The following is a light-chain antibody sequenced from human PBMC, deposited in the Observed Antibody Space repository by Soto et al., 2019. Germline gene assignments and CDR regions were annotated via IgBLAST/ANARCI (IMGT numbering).Light chain of an antibody. V-gene: IGKV3-15*01. CDR3: QQYNNWPRT. J-gene: IGKJ1*01. Sequence: EVGMRQSPATLSVSPGEGVALSCRASQSVSSNLAWYQQKPGQAPRLLIYGASTRSTGIPASFSGRGSGTEFTLTINSLQSDDFALYYCQQYNNWPRTFGQGTKVHI. CDR2: GAS. CDR1: QSVSSN.